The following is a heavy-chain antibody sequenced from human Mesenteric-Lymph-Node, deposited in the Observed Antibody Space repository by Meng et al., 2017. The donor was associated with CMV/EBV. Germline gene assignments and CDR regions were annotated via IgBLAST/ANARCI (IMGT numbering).Heavy chain of an antibody. Sequence: GEFLKIFRAASGFTFSDYAMNWVRQAPGKGLEWLSHINRGDSVIAYADSVRGRFTISRDIAKNSLYLQMNSLRVEDTALYYCTKDQGISGYSMDVWGQGTTVTVSS. V-gene: IGHV3-48*03. CDR3: TKDQGISGYSMDV. CDR2: INRGDSVI. D-gene: IGHD3-3*01. CDR1: GFTFSDYA. J-gene: IGHJ6*02.